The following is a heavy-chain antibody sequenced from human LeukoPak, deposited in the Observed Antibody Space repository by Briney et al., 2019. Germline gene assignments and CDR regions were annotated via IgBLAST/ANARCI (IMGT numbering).Heavy chain of an antibody. CDR1: GFTSGDYA. CDR3: TRDTAREGSDWYFDL. Sequence: GGSLRLSCTASGFTSGDYAMSWFRQAPGKGLEWVGFIRSKAYGGTTEYAASVKGRFTISRDDSKSIAYLQMNSLETEDTAVYYCTRDTAREGSDWYFDLWGRGTLVTVSS. CDR2: IRSKAYGGTT. V-gene: IGHV3-49*03. J-gene: IGHJ2*01.